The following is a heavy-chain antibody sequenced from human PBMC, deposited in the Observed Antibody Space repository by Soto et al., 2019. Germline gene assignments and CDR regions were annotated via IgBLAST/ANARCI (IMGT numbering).Heavy chain of an antibody. CDR2: IWYDGTNK. Sequence: SLLLSFAASGFTFSSYGMHWVRQAAGNGLEWVAVIWYDGTNKYYADSVKGRFTISRDNAKNSLHLQMKSLRAEDTAVYYCTRDASRDSSARGWFDPWGPGTLVTVSS. D-gene: IGHD6-13*01. CDR1: GFTFSSYG. J-gene: IGHJ5*02. CDR3: TRDASRDSSARGWFDP. V-gene: IGHV3-33*01.